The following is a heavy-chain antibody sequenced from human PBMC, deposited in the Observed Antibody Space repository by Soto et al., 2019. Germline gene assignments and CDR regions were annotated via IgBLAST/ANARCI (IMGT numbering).Heavy chain of an antibody. D-gene: IGHD5-12*01. CDR3: VRDRGYTGYDLEY. CDR1: GFTFRSYA. V-gene: IGHV3-48*02. CDR2: INSGSSTI. J-gene: IGHJ4*02. Sequence: EVQLVESGGGLVQPGGSLRLSCAASGFTFRSYAMNWVRQAPGKGLEWVSYINSGSSTIYYADSAKGRFNISRDNAKNSLYLQMNSLRDEDTAVYFCVRDRGYTGYDLEYWGQGALVTVSS.